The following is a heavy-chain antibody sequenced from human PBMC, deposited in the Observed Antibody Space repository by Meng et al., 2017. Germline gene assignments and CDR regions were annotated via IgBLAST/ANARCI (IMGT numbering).Heavy chain of an antibody. CDR2: ISGDGSIT. CDR1: GFTFNNYW. V-gene: IGHV3-74*01. Sequence: VQPGEPGGGLVQPGGSLRLSCAASGFTFNNYWMHWVRQVPGKGLVWVSRISGDGSITNYADSVKGRFTISRDNAKNTLYLQMNSLRPEDTAVYYCLDEAPRSDYWGQGSLVTVSS. CDR3: LDEAPRSDY. J-gene: IGHJ4*02. D-gene: IGHD1-1*01.